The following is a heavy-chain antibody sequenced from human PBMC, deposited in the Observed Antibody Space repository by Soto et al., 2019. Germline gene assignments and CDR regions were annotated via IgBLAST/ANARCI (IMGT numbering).Heavy chain of an antibody. V-gene: IGHV1-18*01. CDR3: ASSRNPLWRGQFYDY. D-gene: IGHD3-3*01. J-gene: IGHJ4*02. CDR1: GYTFTSYG. CDR2: ISAYNGNT. Sequence: GASVKVSCKASGYTFTSYGLSWVRQAPGQGLEWMGWISAYNGNTNYAQKLQGRVTMTTDTSTSTAYMELRSLRSDDTAVYYCASSRNPLWRGQFYDYRGQGTLVTGSS.